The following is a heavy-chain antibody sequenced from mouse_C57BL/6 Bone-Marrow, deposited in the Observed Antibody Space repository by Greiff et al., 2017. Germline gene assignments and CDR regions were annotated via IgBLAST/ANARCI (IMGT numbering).Heavy chain of an antibody. V-gene: IGHV1-61*01. D-gene: IGHD2-5*01. J-gene: IGHJ4*01. CDR2: IYPSDSET. CDR1: GYTFTSYW. Sequence: QVQPQQPGAELVRPGSSVKLSCKASGYTFTSYWMDWVKQRPGQGLEWIGNIYPSDSETHYNQKFKDKATLTVDKSSSTAYMQLSSLTSEDSAVYYCARSNYVSYYAMDYWGQGTSVTVSS. CDR3: ARSNYVSYYAMDY.